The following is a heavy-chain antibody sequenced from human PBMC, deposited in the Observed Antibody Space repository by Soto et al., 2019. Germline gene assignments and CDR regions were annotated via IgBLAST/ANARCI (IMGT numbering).Heavy chain of an antibody. Sequence: KPSETLSLTCTISGGAIGSHYWTWIRQPAGKGLEWIGRIYGSGSTKYNPSLQSRVTMSLDTSKNQFSLRLESVTAADTAVYYCARGQRFSDWFDPWGQGTLVTVSS. CDR2: IYGSGST. CDR3: ARGQRFSDWFDP. V-gene: IGHV4-4*07. D-gene: IGHD3-3*01. J-gene: IGHJ5*02. CDR1: GGAIGSHY.